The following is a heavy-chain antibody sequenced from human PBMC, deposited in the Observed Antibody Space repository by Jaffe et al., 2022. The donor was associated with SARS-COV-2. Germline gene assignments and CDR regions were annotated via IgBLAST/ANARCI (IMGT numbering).Heavy chain of an antibody. Sequence: QLQLQESGPGLVKPSETLSLTCTVSGGSISSSSYYWGWIRQPPGKGLEWIGSIYYSGSTYYNPSLKSRVTISVDTSKNQFSLKLSSVTAADTAVYYCARHAIHFDSSSWYDAFDIWGQGTMVTVSS. CDR3: ARHAIHFDSSSWYDAFDI. CDR1: GGSISSSSYY. V-gene: IGHV4-39*01. J-gene: IGHJ3*02. CDR2: IYYSGST. D-gene: IGHD6-13*01.